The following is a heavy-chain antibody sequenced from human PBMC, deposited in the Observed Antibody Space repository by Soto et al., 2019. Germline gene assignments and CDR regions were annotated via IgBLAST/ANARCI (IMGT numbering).Heavy chain of an antibody. CDR1: GFSLSTSGVG. CDR3: AHSTKYCSSTSCYLATLDP. Sequence: SGPTLVNPTQTLTLTCTFSGFSLSTSGVGVGWIRQPPGKALEWLALIYWDDDKRYSPSLKSRLTITKDTSKNQVVLTMTNMDPVDTATYYCAHSTKYCSSTSCYLATLDPWGQGTLVTVSS. V-gene: IGHV2-5*02. J-gene: IGHJ5*02. CDR2: IYWDDDK. D-gene: IGHD2-2*01.